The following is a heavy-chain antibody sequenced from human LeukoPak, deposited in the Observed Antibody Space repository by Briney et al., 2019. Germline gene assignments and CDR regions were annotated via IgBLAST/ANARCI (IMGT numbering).Heavy chain of an antibody. D-gene: IGHD2-15*01. CDR2: IIPILGIA. J-gene: IGHJ4*02. CDR3: ASRYCSGGSCRYLYYFDY. V-gene: IGHV1-69*04. Sequence: SVKVSCKASGGTFSSYAIRWVRQAPGQGLAWMGRIIPILGIANDAQKFQGRVTITADKSTSTAYMELSSLRSEDTAVYYCASRYCSGGSCRYLYYFDYWGQGTLVTVSS. CDR1: GGTFSSYA.